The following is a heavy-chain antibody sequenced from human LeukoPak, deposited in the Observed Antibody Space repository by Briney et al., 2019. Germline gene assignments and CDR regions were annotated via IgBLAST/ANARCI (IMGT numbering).Heavy chain of an antibody. V-gene: IGHV4-59*08. CDR1: GGSISSYY. Sequence: SDTLSLTCTVSGGSISSYYWSWIRQPTGKGLGWIGYIYYSGNTNYNPSLKSRVAISVDTSKNQFSLKLSSVTAADTAVYYCAGDQYGLDVWGQGTTVTVSS. D-gene: IGHD2-21*02. J-gene: IGHJ6*02. CDR3: AGDQYGLDV. CDR2: IYYSGNT.